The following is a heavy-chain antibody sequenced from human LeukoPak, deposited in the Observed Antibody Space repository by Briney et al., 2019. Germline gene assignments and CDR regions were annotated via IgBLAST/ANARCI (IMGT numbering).Heavy chain of an antibody. CDR1: GGSFSGYY. CDR2: INHSGST. J-gene: IGHJ4*02. D-gene: IGHD6-19*01. Sequence: SETLSLTCAVYGGSFSGYYWSWIRQPPGKGLEWIGEINHSGSTNYNPSLKSRVTISVDTSKNQFSLKLSSVTAADTAVYYCARHFSWWLVAYYFDYWGQGTLVTVSS. CDR3: ARHFSWWLVAYYFDY. V-gene: IGHV4-34*01.